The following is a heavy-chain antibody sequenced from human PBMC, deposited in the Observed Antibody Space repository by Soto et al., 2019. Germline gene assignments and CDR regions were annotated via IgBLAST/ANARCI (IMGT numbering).Heavy chain of an antibody. CDR3: ASREIPANAFDI. D-gene: IGHD1-26*01. Sequence: SETLSLTCTVSGGSISSGGYYWSWIRQHPGKGLEWIGYIYYSGSTYYNPSLKSRVTISVDTSKNQFSLKLSSVTASDTAVYYCASREIPANAFDIWGQGTMVTVSS. V-gene: IGHV4-31*03. J-gene: IGHJ3*02. CDR2: IYYSGST. CDR1: GGSISSGGYY.